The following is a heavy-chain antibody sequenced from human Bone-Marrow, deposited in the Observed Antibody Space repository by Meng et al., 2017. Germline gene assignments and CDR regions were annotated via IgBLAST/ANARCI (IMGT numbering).Heavy chain of an antibody. CDR1: GASLSSGYW. D-gene: IGHD6-19*01. Sequence: VHLHELGAGVVKPSGALSLHCCVSGASLSSGYWRSWLRQPPGKGLEWIGEFHHSRITNYNPSLRSRGTISVDTSKNQFSLRLTSVTAADTAVYYCAASSGWYRIDSWGQGTLVTVSS. CDR3: AASSGWYRIDS. J-gene: IGHJ4*02. CDR2: FHHSRIT. V-gene: IGHV4-4*02.